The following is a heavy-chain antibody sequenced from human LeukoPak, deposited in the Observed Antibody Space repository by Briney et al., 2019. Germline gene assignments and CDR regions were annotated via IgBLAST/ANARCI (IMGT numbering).Heavy chain of an antibody. Sequence: SETLSLTCAVSAASISNYYWSWIRQAPGKGLEWIGYISTSGSTNYNPSLKSRVTMSVDTSNRQLSLKLSSLTAADSAVYYCARRSTFENFFDYWGQGTPVTVSS. CDR3: ARRSTFENFFDY. D-gene: IGHD3-10*01. CDR1: AASISNYY. J-gene: IGHJ4*02. V-gene: IGHV4-4*09. CDR2: ISTSGST.